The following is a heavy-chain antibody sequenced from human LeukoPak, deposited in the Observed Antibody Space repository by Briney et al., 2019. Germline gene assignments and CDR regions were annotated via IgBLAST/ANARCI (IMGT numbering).Heavy chain of an antibody. CDR2: IYYSGST. CDR3: ARLNYGGMDV. CDR1: GGSISSYY. Sequence: PSETLSLTCTVSGGSISSYYWSWIRQPPGKGLEWIGYIYYSGSTNYNPSLKSRVTISVDTSKNQFSLKLSSVTAADTAVYYCARLNYGGMDVWGQGTTVTVSS. D-gene: IGHD3-10*01. J-gene: IGHJ6*02. V-gene: IGHV4-59*08.